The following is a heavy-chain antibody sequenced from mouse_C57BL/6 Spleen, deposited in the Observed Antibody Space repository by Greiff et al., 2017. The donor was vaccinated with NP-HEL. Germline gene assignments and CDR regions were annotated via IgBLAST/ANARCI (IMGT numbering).Heavy chain of an antibody. D-gene: IGHD2-1*01. J-gene: IGHJ2*01. CDR2: INPGSGGP. Sequence: VQLQQSGAELVRPGTSVKVSCKASGYAFTNYLIEWVKQRPGQGLEWIGVINPGSGGPNYNEKFKGKATLTADKSSSTAYMQLSSLTSEDSAVYFCARSGSLSTYYSDYWGQGTTLTVSS. V-gene: IGHV1-54*01. CDR3: ARSGSLSTYYSDY. CDR1: GYAFTNYL.